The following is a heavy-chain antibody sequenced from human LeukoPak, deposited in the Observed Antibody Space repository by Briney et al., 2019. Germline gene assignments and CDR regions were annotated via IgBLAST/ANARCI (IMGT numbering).Heavy chain of an antibody. CDR3: ARAPSGGDYYYMDV. J-gene: IGHJ6*03. CDR1: GGSFSGYY. D-gene: IGHD3-10*01. V-gene: IGHV4-34*01. CDR2: INHSGST. Sequence: SETLSLTCAVYGGSFSGYYWSWIRQPPGKGLEWIGEINHSGSTNYNPSLKSRVTISVDTSKNQFSLKLSSVTAVDTAVYYCARAPSGGDYYYMDVWGKGTTVTVSS.